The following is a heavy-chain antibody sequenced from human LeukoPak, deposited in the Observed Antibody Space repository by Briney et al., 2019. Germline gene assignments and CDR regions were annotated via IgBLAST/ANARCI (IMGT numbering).Heavy chain of an antibody. V-gene: IGHV3-30*02. CDR2: IRYDGSNK. D-gene: IGHD3-22*01. CDR3: AKAPGGYYYFYDY. CDR1: GFTFSSYG. J-gene: IGHJ4*02. Sequence: GGSLRLSCAASGFTFSSYGMHWVRQAPGKGLEWVAFIRYDGSNKYYADSVKGRFTISRDNSKNTLYLQMNSLRAEDTAVYYCAKAPGGYYYFYDYWGQGTLVIVSS.